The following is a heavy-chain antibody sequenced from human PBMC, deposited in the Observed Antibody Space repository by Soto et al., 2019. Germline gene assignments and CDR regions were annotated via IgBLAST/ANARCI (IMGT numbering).Heavy chain of an antibody. J-gene: IGHJ5*02. CDR1: GFSLTTRGVG. V-gene: IGHV2-5*02. CDR2: IYWDDDK. CDR3: AHRTTTVTLWFDP. D-gene: IGHD4-17*01. Sequence: QITLKESGPTLVKPTQTLTLTCTFSGFSLTTRGVGVGWIRQPPGKALAWLALIYWDDDKRSSPSLKSRLTITKDTSKKQVVLTMTNMDPADTATYFCAHRTTTVTLWFDPWGPGTLVTGSS.